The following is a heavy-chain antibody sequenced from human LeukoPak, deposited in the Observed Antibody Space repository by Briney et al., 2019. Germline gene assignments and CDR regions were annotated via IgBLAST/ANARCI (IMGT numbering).Heavy chain of an antibody. Sequence: AASVKVSCKASGYTFTGYYMHWVRQAPGQGLEWMGWINPNSGGTNYAQKFQGRVTMTRDTSISTAYMELSRLRSDDTAVYYCARGGLVRRYYYYMDVWGKGTTVTISS. CDR2: INPNSGGT. J-gene: IGHJ6*03. D-gene: IGHD3/OR15-3a*01. CDR1: GYTFTGYY. CDR3: ARGGLVRRYYYYMDV. V-gene: IGHV1-2*02.